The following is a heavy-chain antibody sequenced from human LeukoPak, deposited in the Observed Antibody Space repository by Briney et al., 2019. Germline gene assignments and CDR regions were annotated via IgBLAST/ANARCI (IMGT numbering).Heavy chain of an antibody. CDR1: GYTLTELS. Sequence: GAPVKVSCKVSGYTLTELSMHWVRQAPGKGLEWMGGFDPEDGETIYAQKFQGRVTMTEDTSTDTAYMELSSLRSEDTAVYYCATVLQGYQLLGDYWGQGTLVTVSS. D-gene: IGHD2-2*01. V-gene: IGHV1-24*01. CDR3: ATVLQGYQLLGDY. CDR2: FDPEDGET. J-gene: IGHJ4*02.